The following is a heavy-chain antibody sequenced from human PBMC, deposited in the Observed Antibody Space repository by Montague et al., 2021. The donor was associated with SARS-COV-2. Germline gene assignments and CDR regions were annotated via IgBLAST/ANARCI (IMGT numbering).Heavy chain of an antibody. J-gene: IGHJ1*01. CDR3: ARFVKTGTTSAFDR. Sequence: SETLSLTCGVFGASIRGNPWSWLRKPPGKGLEWIGDVRDTGTTNYNPSVRSRANIFVDTSKAQFSLTLTSVNAADTTVYYCARFVKTGTTSAFDRWGQGTLVNVSS. D-gene: IGHD3-3*02. CDR2: VRDTGTT. CDR1: GASIRGNP. V-gene: IGHV4-59*01.